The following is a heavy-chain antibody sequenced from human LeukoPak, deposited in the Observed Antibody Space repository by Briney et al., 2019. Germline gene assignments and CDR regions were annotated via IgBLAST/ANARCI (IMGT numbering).Heavy chain of an antibody. CDR3: ARGRGSGWRYLDY. V-gene: IGHV3-20*04. CDR2: LNWNAAST. D-gene: IGHD6-19*01. CDR1: GFTFTTYS. Sequence: PGGSLRLSCEASGFTFTTYSMTWVRQAPGKGLEWVSGLNWNAASTDYADSVKDRCTISRDNAKNLLYLQINSLRVEDTAVYYCARGRGSGWRYLDYWGQGTLVIVSS. J-gene: IGHJ4*02.